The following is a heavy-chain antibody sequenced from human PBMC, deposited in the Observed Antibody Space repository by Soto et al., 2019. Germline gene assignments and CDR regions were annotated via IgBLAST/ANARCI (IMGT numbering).Heavy chain of an antibody. Sequence: GGSLRLSCAASGFTFSSYGMSWVRQVSGKGLEWVSAISGSGRHTYYADSLKGRFTISRDNSKSTLYLQIDNLRAEDTAVYYCAKDRGVLGGVAGMLDFWGQGTLVTVSS. D-gene: IGHD6-19*01. CDR1: GFTFSSYG. CDR2: ISGSGRHT. J-gene: IGHJ4*02. V-gene: IGHV3-23*01. CDR3: AKDRGVLGGVAGMLDF.